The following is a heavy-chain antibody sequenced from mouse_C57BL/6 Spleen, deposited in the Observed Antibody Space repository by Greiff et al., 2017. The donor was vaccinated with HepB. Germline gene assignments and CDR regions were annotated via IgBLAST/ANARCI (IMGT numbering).Heavy chain of an antibody. Sequence: DVHLVESGGDLVKPGGSLKLSCAASGFTFSSYGMSWVRQTPDKRLEWVATISSGGSYTYYPDSVKGRFTISRDNAKNTLYLQMSSLKSEDTAMYYCARNWVDYWGQGTTLTVSS. CDR2: ISSGGSYT. J-gene: IGHJ2*01. CDR3: ARNWVDY. D-gene: IGHD4-1*01. CDR1: GFTFSSYG. V-gene: IGHV5-6*01.